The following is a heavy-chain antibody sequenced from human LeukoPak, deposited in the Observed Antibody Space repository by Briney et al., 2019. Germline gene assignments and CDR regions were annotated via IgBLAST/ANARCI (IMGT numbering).Heavy chain of an antibody. V-gene: IGHV3-30*18. J-gene: IGHJ4*02. Sequence: GGSLRLSCAASGFTFSSYGMHWVRQAPGKGLEWVAVISYDGSNKYYADSVKGRFTISRDNSKNTLYLQMNSLRAEDTAVYYCAKGEYSGYSHGYIDYWGQGTLVTVSS. CDR1: GFTFSSYG. D-gene: IGHD5-18*01. CDR3: AKGEYSGYSHGYIDY. CDR2: ISYDGSNK.